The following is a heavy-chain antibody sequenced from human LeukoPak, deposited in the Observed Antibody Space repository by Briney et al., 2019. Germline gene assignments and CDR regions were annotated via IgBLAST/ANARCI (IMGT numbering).Heavy chain of an antibody. CDR2: ISAYNGNT. D-gene: IGHD2-15*01. CDR3: ARDRRRYCSGGSCYPTFDY. J-gene: IGHJ4*02. V-gene: IGHV1-18*01. Sequence: ASVKVSCKASGYTFTSYGISWVRQAPGQGLEWMGWISAYNGNTNYAQKLQGRVTMTTDTSTSTAYMELRSLRSDDTAVYYCARDRRRYCSGGSCYPTFDYWGQGTLVTVSS. CDR1: GYTFTSYG.